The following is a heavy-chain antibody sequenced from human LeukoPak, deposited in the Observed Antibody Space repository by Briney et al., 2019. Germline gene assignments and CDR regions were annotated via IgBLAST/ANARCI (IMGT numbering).Heavy chain of an antibody. CDR2: IYHSGST. Sequence: SETLSLTCAVSGGSISSSNWWSWVRQPRGKGLEWIGEIYHSGSTNYTPSLKSRVTISVDKSKNQFSLKLSSVTAADTAVYYCARDIRLRGTSLYYFDYWGQGTLVTVSS. D-gene: IGHD2-2*01. CDR3: ARDIRLRGTSLYYFDY. J-gene: IGHJ4*02. V-gene: IGHV4-4*02. CDR1: GGSISSSNW.